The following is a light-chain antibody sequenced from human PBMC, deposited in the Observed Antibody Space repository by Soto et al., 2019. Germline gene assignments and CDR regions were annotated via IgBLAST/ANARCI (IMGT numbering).Light chain of an antibody. CDR2: GAS. CDR1: ESVIRN. CDR3: QQYGSSGT. J-gene: IGKJ1*01. Sequence: EVVMTQSPATLSVSPGERATLSCRASESVIRNLAWFQQKPGQAPRLLIYGASNTATGIPDRFSGSGSGTDFTLTISRLEPEDFAVYYCQQYGSSGTFGQGTKWIS. V-gene: IGKV3-20*01.